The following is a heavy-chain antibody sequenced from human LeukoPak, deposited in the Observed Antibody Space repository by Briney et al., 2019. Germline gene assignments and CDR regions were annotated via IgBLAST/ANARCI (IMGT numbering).Heavy chain of an antibody. Sequence: GGSLRLSCAASGFTVSSNYMSWVRQAPGKGLEWVSVIYSGGSTYYADSVKGRFTVSRDNSKNTLYLEMDSLRADDTAVYYCARDISSRYLDYWGQGTLVTVSS. V-gene: IGHV3-66*01. CDR3: ARDISSRYLDY. CDR1: GFTVSSNY. D-gene: IGHD6-6*01. J-gene: IGHJ4*02. CDR2: IYSGGST.